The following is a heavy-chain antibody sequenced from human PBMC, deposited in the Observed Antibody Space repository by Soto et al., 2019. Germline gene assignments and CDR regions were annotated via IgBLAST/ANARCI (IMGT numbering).Heavy chain of an antibody. D-gene: IGHD5-18*01. CDR1: GGTFSSYA. V-gene: IGHV1-69*13. J-gene: IGHJ6*02. CDR3: ARGQRWLVYYYHYGMDV. CDR2: IIPIFGTA. Sequence: SVKVSCKASGGTFSSYAISWVRQAPGQGCEWMGGIIPIFGTANYAQKFQGRVTITADESTSTAYMELSSLRSEDTAVYYCARGQRWLVYYYHYGMDVWGPGTTVNLSS.